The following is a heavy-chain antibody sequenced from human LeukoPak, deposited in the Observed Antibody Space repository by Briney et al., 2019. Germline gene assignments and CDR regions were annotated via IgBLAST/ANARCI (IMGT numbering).Heavy chain of an antibody. V-gene: IGHV3-53*01. D-gene: IGHD1-14*01. CDR3: ARGVEPLAANTLAY. CDR2: LYSDGNT. J-gene: IGHJ4*02. CDR1: GFTVITND. Sequence: KAGGSLRLSCAASGFTVITNDMTWVRPAPGKGLEWGSVLYSDGNTKYADSVQGRFTISRDNSKNTLYLEKNSLSPDDTAVYYCARGVEPLAANTLAYWGQGTLVTVSS.